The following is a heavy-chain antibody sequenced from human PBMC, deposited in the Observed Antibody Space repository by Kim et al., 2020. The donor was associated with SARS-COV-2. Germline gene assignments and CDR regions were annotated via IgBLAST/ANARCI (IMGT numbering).Heavy chain of an antibody. CDR1: GFTFSSYG. D-gene: IGHD2-21*02. J-gene: IGHJ4*02. CDR2: IWYDGSNK. CDR3: ARARGVTAANLYYFDY. V-gene: IGHV3-33*01. Sequence: GGSLRLSCAASGFTFSSYGMHWVRQAPGKGLEWVAVIWYDGSNKYYADSVKGRFTISRDNSKNTLYLQMNSLRAEDTAVYYCARARGVTAANLYYFDYWGQGTLVTVSS.